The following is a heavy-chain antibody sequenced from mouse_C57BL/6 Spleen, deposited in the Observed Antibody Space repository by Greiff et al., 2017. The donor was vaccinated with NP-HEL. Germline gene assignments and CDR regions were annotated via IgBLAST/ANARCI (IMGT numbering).Heavy chain of an antibody. D-gene: IGHD2-3*01. CDR2: IWRGGST. CDR1: GFSLTSYG. J-gene: IGHJ4*01. V-gene: IGHV2-5*01. Sequence: VQLQESGPGLVQPSQSLSITCTVSGFSLTSYGVHWVRQSPGKGLEWLGVIWRGGSTDYNAAFMSIQSITNDNSKSQVFFKMNSLQADDTAIYYCAKDGYYLYYAMDYWGQGTSVTVSS. CDR3: AKDGYYLYYAMDY.